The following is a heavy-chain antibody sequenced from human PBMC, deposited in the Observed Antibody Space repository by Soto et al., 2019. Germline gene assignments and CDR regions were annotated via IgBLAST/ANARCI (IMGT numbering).Heavy chain of an antibody. CDR1: GFTFSSYA. J-gene: IGHJ4*02. V-gene: IGHV3-23*01. Sequence: EVQLLESGGGLVQPGGSLRLSCAASGFTFSSYAMRWVRQAPGKGLEWVSAISGSGDSTYYTDSVKGRFTISRDNSKNTLYRQMKSLRAEDTAVYYCARRGPGTYFDYWGRGTLVTVSS. D-gene: IGHD6-13*01. CDR3: ARRGPGTYFDY. CDR2: ISGSGDST.